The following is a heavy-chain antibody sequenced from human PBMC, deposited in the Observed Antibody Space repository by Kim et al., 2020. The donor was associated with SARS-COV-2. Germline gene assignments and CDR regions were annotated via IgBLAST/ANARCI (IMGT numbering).Heavy chain of an antibody. CDR3: ARDSLLGSSSSYCYACWYFDL. V-gene: IGHV1-18*01. CDR2: ISAYNGNT. Sequence: ASVKVSCKASGYTFTSYAISWVRQAPGQGLEWMGWISAYNGNTNYAQKLQGRVTMTTDTSTSTAYMELRSLRSDDTAVYYCARDSLLGSSSSYCYACWYFDLWGRGTLVTVSS. CDR1: GYTFTSYA. J-gene: IGHJ2*01. D-gene: IGHD6-13*01.